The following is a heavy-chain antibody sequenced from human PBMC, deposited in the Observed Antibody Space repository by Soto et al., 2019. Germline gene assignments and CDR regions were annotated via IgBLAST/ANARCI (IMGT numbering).Heavy chain of an antibody. CDR3: ARDLRGYSRYDYLDY. CDR1: GGSISSGGYY. V-gene: IGHV4-31*03. D-gene: IGHD5-12*01. Sequence: SETLSLTCTVSGGSISSGGYYWSWIRQHPGEGLEWFGYSYYTVSSYYNPSLKSRVTISVEASKNQLSLRLASVTAADTAVYYCARDLRGYSRYDYLDYWGQGIPVTVPS. CDR2: SYYTVSS. J-gene: IGHJ4*02.